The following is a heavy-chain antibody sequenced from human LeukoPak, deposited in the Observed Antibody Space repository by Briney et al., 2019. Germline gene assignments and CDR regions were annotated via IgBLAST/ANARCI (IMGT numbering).Heavy chain of an antibody. CDR1: SGSISGYY. Sequence: SSETLSLTCSVSSGSISGYYWNWIRQPPGKGLEWIGQIFYSGSTNYNPSLKSRVTMSVDTSKNQFSLKLSSVTAADTAVYYCASGDLRFRGNYFDYWSQGTLVTVSS. CDR2: IFYSGST. D-gene: IGHD3-10*01. V-gene: IGHV4-59*12. CDR3: ASGDLRFRGNYFDY. J-gene: IGHJ4*02.